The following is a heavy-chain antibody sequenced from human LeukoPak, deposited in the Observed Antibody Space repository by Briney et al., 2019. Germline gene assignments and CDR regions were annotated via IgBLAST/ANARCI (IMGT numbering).Heavy chain of an antibody. CDR1: GFTFSTYW. CDR2: INGDGGST. J-gene: IGHJ4*02. Sequence: GGSLRLSCTASGFTFSTYWMHWVRQAPGKGLVWVSRINGDGGSTTYADSVKGRFTISRDNTKNTLYLQMNSLRAEDTAMYYCTAIAADGGRKFDYWGQGTLVTVSS. CDR3: TAIAADGGRKFDY. D-gene: IGHD6-13*01. V-gene: IGHV3-74*01.